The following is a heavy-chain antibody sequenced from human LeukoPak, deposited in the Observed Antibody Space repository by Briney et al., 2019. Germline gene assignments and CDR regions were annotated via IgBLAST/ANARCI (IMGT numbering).Heavy chain of an antibody. CDR3: AREGSGYYMDV. J-gene: IGHJ6*03. V-gene: IGHV3-30*04. D-gene: IGHD3-10*01. CDR1: GFTFSSYA. CDR2: ISYDGSNK. Sequence: GGSLRLSCAVSGFTFSSYAIHWVRQAPGKGLEWVAVISYDGSNKYYADSVKGRFTISRDNAKNSLYLQMNSLRAEDTAVYYCAREGSGYYMDVWGKGTTVTVSS.